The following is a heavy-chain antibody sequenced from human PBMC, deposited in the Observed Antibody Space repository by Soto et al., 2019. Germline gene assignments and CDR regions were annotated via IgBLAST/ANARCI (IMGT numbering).Heavy chain of an antibody. CDR2: IIPIFGTA. V-gene: IGHV1-69*13. Sequence: SVKVSCKASGGTFSSYAISWVRQAPGQGLEWMGGIIPIFGTANYAQKFQGRVTITADESPSTAYMELSSLRSEDTAVYYCGSIFTHYVYVGGSYPKAENVFAPGGQEPLVPVPS. D-gene: IGHD3-16*01. J-gene: IGHJ5*02. CDR3: GSIFTHYVYVGGSYPKAENVFAP. CDR1: GGTFSSYA.